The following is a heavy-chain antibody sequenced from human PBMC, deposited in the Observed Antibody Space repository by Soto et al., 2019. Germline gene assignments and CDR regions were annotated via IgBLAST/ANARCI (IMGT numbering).Heavy chain of an antibody. CDR1: GGTFSSYA. J-gene: IGHJ5*02. V-gene: IGHV1-69*06. CDR3: ARWALDYGDLNWFDP. D-gene: IGHD4-17*01. Sequence: QVQLVQSGAEVKKPGSSVKVSCKASGGTFSSYAISWVRQAPGQGLEWMGGIIPIFGTANYAQKFQGRVTITANKSTSTAYMELSSLRSEDTAVYYCARWALDYGDLNWFDPWGQGTLVTVSS. CDR2: IIPIFGTA.